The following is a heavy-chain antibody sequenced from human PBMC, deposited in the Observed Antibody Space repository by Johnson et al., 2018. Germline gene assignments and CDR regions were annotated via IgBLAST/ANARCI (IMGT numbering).Heavy chain of an antibody. Sequence: VQLLESGGGVVQPGRSLRLSCVASGFTFSTYGMHWVRQAPGKGLDWVAVISYEGSYKYYADSVKGRFTISRDNSKNTLYLQMNSLRGEDTAVYYCAKELYCSGGSCYLDLDYYYYMDLWGKGTTVTVSS. CDR3: AKELYCSGGSCYLDLDYYYYMDL. J-gene: IGHJ6*03. CDR1: GFTFSTYG. D-gene: IGHD2-15*01. CDR2: ISYEGSYK. V-gene: IGHV3-30*18.